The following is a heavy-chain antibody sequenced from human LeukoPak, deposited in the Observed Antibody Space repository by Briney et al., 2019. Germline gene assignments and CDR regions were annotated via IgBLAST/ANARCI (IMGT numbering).Heavy chain of an antibody. D-gene: IGHD4-17*01. J-gene: IGHJ3*02. CDR2: ISWSSGSI. CDR1: GFTFDDYA. CDR3: AKDIVDYGDYLGAFDI. Sequence: GRSLRLSCAASGFTFDDYAMHWVRQAPGKGLEWVSGISWSSGSIGYADSVKGRFTISRDNAKNSLYLQMNSLRAEDTALYYCAKDIVDYGDYLGAFDIWGQGTMVTVSS. V-gene: IGHV3-9*01.